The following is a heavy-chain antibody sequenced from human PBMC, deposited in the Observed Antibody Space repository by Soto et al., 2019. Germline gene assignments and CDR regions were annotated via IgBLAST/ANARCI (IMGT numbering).Heavy chain of an antibody. Sequence: ASETLSLTCAVYGGSFSGYYWSWIRQPPGKGLEWIGEINHSGSTNYNPSLKSRVTISVDTSKNQFSLKLSSVTAADTAVYYCARGRCSSTSCYYYYYYGMDVWGQGTTVTVSS. CDR1: GGSFSGYY. V-gene: IGHV4-34*01. CDR3: ARGRCSSTSCYYYYYYGMDV. D-gene: IGHD2-2*01. CDR2: INHSGST. J-gene: IGHJ6*02.